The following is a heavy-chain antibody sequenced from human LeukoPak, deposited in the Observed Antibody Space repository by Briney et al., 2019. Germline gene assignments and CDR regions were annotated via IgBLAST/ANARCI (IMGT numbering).Heavy chain of an antibody. V-gene: IGHV3-23*01. CDR2: ITGSGGNT. CDR3: AKWGDFDVLTGYYVPDF. Sequence: PGGSLRLSCAASGFTFSNYAMSWVRQAPGKGLEWVSAITGSGGNTYYADSVKARFTISRDNSKNTLYLQMNSLRDEDTAVYYCAKWGDFDVLTGYYVPDFWGQGTLVTVSS. CDR1: GFTFSNYA. J-gene: IGHJ4*02. D-gene: IGHD3-9*01.